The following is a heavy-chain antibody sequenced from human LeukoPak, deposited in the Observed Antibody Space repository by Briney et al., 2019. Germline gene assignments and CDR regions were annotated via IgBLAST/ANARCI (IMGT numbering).Heavy chain of an antibody. CDR1: GFTFSSYA. V-gene: IGHV3-23*01. D-gene: IGHD2-2*01. J-gene: IGHJ6*02. CDR2: ISGSGGST. CDR3: AKVGCSSTSCYAAYYYYGMDV. Sequence: PGGSLRLSCAASGFTFSSYAMSWVRQAPGKGLEWVSAISGSGGSTYYADSVEGRFTISRDNSKNTLYLQMNSLRAEDTAVYYCAKVGCSSTSCYAAYYYYGMDVWGQGTTVTVSS.